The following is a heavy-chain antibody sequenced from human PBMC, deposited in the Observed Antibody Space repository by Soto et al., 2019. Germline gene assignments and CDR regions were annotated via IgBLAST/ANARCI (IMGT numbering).Heavy chain of an antibody. V-gene: IGHV1-8*01. CDR1: GYTFTSYD. CDR3: ARYYWNYPLRYINWFDP. D-gene: IGHD1-7*01. Sequence: ASVKVSCKASGYTFTSYDINWVRQATGQGLEWMGWMNPNSGNTGYAQKFQGRVTMTRNTSISTAYMELSSLRSEDTAVYYCARYYWNYPLRYINWFDPWGQGTLVTVSS. J-gene: IGHJ5*02. CDR2: MNPNSGNT.